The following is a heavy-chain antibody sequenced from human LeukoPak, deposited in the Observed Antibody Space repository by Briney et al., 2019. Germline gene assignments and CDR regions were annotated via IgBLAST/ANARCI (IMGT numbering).Heavy chain of an antibody. CDR3: AGPESGTVPL. J-gene: IGHJ4*02. Sequence: SETLSLTCAVYGGSFSGYYWSWIRQPPGKGLEWIGEINHSGGTNYNPSLKSRVTISVDTSKNQFSLKLSSVTAADTAVYYCAGPESGTVPLWGQGTLVTVSS. D-gene: IGHD1-26*01. CDR2: INHSGGT. CDR1: GGSFSGYY. V-gene: IGHV4-34*01.